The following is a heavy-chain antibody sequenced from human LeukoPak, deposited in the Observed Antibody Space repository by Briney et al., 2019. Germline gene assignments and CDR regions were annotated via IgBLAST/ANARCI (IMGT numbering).Heavy chain of an antibody. CDR3: ARVWNTATTGPVDL. J-gene: IGHJ2*01. CDR1: GRTFSSYA. Sequence: GASVKLSCKASGRTFSSYATSWVRQAPGQGLEWMGGIIPIFGTANYAQKFQCRVTITADESTRTAYMELSSLRSEDTAVYYCARVWNTATTGPVDLWGRGTLVTASS. CDR2: IIPIFGTA. D-gene: IGHD4-17*01. V-gene: IGHV1-69*13.